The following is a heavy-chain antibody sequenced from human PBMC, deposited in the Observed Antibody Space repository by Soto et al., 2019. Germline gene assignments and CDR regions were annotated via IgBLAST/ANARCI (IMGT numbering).Heavy chain of an antibody. V-gene: IGHV4-61*08. CDR2: IYYSGST. Sequence: SETLSLTCAVSGGSISSGGYSWSWIRQPPGKGLEWIGYIYYSGSTNYNPSLKSRVTISVDTSKNQFSLKLSSVTAADTAVYYCARAPEISDFDYWGQGTLVTVSS. J-gene: IGHJ4*02. CDR3: ARAPEISDFDY. CDR1: GGSISSGGYS.